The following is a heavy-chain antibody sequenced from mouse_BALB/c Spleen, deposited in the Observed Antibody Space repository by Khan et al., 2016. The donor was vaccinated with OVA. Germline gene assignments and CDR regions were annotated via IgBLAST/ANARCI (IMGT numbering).Heavy chain of an antibody. Sequence: QVQLKQSGPGLVAPSQSLSITCTISGFSLTNYGIHWVRQPPGKGLEWLVVIWSDGSTTYNSALKSRLTISKDNSKSQVFLKMHSLQTDDTAVYFCARQPYYHYNIMDYWGQGTSVTVSS. CDR1: GFSLTNYG. D-gene: IGHD2-10*01. J-gene: IGHJ4*01. CDR2: IWSDGST. CDR3: ARQPYYHYNIMDY. V-gene: IGHV2-6-1*01.